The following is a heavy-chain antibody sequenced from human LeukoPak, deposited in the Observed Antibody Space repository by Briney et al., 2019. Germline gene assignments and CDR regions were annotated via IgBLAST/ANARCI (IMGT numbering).Heavy chain of an antibody. CDR2: ISYDGSNK. Sequence: PGGSLRLSCAASGFTFSSYRMHWVRQAPGKGLEWVAVISYDGSNKYYADSVKGRFTISRGNSKNTLYLQMNSLRAEDTAVYYCAKDPTYCSSTSCYAGNYFDYWGQGTLVTVSS. D-gene: IGHD2-2*01. CDR1: GFTFSSYR. J-gene: IGHJ4*02. CDR3: AKDPTYCSSTSCYAGNYFDY. V-gene: IGHV3-30*18.